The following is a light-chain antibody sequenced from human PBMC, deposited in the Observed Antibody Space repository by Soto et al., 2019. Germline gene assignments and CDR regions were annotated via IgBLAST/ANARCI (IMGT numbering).Light chain of an antibody. CDR3: QQRSNWPPT. J-gene: IGKJ4*01. CDR2: DAS. V-gene: IGKV3-11*01. CDR1: QSVSSY. Sequence: EIVLTQSPASLSLSPGERATLSCRASQSVSSYLAWYQQKLGQAPRLLIYDASNRATGIPARFSGSGSGTDFTLNISSLEPEDFAVYYCQQRSNWPPTFGGSTKVEIK.